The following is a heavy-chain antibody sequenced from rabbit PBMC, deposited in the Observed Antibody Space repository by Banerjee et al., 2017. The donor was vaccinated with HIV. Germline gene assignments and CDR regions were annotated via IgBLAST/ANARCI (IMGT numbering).Heavy chain of an antibody. CDR3: VRDGPLNL. D-gene: IGHD3-1*01. CDR1: GFSLSNNYV. J-gene: IGHJ4*01. Sequence: QQQLVESGGGLVKPGASLTLTCKASGFSLSNNYVMCWVRQAPGKGLEWIACIYTGSGSTYYATWAKGRFTIYKTSSTTVTLQMTSLTAADTATYFCVRDGPLNLWGPGTLVTVS. CDR2: IYTGSGST. V-gene: IGHV1S45*01.